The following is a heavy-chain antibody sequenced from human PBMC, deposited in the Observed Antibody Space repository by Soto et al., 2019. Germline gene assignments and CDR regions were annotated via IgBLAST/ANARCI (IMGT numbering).Heavy chain of an antibody. Sequence: QVQLQESGPGLVKPSQTLSLTCTVSGGSISSGGYYWSWIRQHPGKGLEWIGYIYYSGSTYYNPSLQSRVTIIVETSKKQFSLKLSSVTAADTAVYYCARGDNRWWYFDLWGRGPLVTVSS. J-gene: IGHJ2*01. CDR2: IYYSGST. D-gene: IGHD2-15*01. CDR1: GGSISSGGYY. CDR3: ARGDNRWWYFDL. V-gene: IGHV4-31*03.